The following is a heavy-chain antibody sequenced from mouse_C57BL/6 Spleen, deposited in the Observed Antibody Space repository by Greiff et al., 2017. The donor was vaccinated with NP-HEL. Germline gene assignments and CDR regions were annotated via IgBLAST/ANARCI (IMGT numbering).Heavy chain of an antibody. CDR3: ARDLAY. Sequence: EVKVEESGGGLVKPGGSLKLSCAASGFTFSDYGMHWVRQAPEKGLEWVAYISSGSSTIYYADTVKGRFTISRDNAKNTLFLQMTSLRSEDTAMYYCARDLAYWGQGTLVTVSA. J-gene: IGHJ3*01. V-gene: IGHV5-17*01. CDR2: ISSGSSTI. CDR1: GFTFSDYG.